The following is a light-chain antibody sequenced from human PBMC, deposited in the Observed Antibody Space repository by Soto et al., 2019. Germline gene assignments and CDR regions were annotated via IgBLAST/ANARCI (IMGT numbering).Light chain of an antibody. Sequence: QSALTQPPSVSGAPGQRVTISCSGSSSNIGAGYDVHWYHQLPGRAPKLLIYGNSNRPSGVPDRFSGSKSGTSASLAITGLQAEDEADYYCQSYDSRLSGWVFGGGTKLTVL. CDR3: QSYDSRLSGWV. V-gene: IGLV1-40*01. CDR2: GNS. J-gene: IGLJ3*02. CDR1: SSNIGAGYD.